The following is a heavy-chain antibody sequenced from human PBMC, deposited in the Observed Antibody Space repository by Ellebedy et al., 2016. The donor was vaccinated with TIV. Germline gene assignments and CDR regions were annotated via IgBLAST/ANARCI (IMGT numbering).Heavy chain of an antibody. Sequence: ESLKISCAASGLTFSSHAMSWVRRAPGQGLDWISPITGSGGNPYYADSVKGRFTISRDNSKDTLYQQMNSLSVDDTAVYYCATSRARVYWGQGTLVTVSS. V-gene: IGHV3-23*01. CDR1: GLTFSSHA. J-gene: IGHJ4*02. CDR3: ATSRARVY. CDR2: ITGSGGNP.